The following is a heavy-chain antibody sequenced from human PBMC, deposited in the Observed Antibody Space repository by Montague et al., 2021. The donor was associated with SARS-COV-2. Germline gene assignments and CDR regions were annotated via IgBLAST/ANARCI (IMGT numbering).Heavy chain of an antibody. D-gene: IGHD6-13*01. CDR3: ASQRSIAAAVTHYFDH. Sequence: TLSLTCSVSGGSISTGNYYWSWIRQPAGKRLEWIGDIYTSGRTNYNPSVQSRVTILVDTSKNQFSLRLNPVTAADTAVYYCASQRSIAAAVTHYFDHWGQGTLVTVSS. CDR2: IYTSGRT. J-gene: IGHJ4*02. CDR1: GGSISTGNYY. V-gene: IGHV4-61*09.